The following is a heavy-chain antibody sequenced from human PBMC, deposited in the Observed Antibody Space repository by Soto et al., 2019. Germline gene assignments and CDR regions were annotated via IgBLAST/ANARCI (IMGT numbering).Heavy chain of an antibody. J-gene: IGHJ4*02. CDR3: ARDKDLTGYQGGDY. D-gene: IGHD3-9*01. Sequence: QVQLVESGGGVVQPGRSLRLSCAASGFTFSSYGMHWVRQAPGKGLEWVAVIWYDGSNKYYADSVKGRFTISRDNSKNPLYLQMNSLRAEDTAVYYCARDKDLTGYQGGDYWGQGTLVTVSS. CDR1: GFTFSSYG. V-gene: IGHV3-33*01. CDR2: IWYDGSNK.